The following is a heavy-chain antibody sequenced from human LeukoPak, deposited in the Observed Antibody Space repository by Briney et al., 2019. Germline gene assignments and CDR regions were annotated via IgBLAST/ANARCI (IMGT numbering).Heavy chain of an antibody. CDR3: ARELTYADY. V-gene: IGHV4-30-4*01. CDR2: IYYNGST. Sequence: PSETLSLTCTVSGGSISSGDYYWSWIRQPPGKGLEWIGYIYYNGSTYYNPSLKSRVTMSVDTSKNQFSLKLSSVTAADTAVYYCARELTYADYWGQGTLVTASS. D-gene: IGHD4/OR15-4a*01. CDR1: GGSISSGDYY. J-gene: IGHJ4*02.